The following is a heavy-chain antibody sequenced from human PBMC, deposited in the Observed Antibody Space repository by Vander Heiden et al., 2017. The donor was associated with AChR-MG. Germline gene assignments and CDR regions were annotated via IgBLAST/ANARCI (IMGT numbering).Heavy chain of an antibody. CDR3: AKDTKVVVAAPVGPYYYYGMDV. V-gene: IGHV3-23*01. Sequence: EGQLLESGGGLVQPGGSLRLSCAASGFTLSSYAMRWVRQAPGKGLGWVSAVLGSGGSTYSAISVKGRFTISRDNSKNTLYLQMNSLRAEDTAVYYCAKDTKVVVAAPVGPYYYYGMDVWGQGTTVTVSS. CDR1: GFTLSSYA. CDR2: VLGSGGST. D-gene: IGHD2-15*01. J-gene: IGHJ6*02.